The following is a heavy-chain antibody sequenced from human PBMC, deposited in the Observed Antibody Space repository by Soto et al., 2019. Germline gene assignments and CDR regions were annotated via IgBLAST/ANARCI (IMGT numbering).Heavy chain of an antibody. CDR3: AKSVYNWNDGFFDY. J-gene: IGHJ4*02. D-gene: IGHD1-1*01. Sequence: SETLSLTCTVSGGSISSYYWSWIRQPPGKGLEWIGYIYYSGSTNYNPSLKSRVTISVDTSKNQFSLKLSSVTAADTAVYYCAKSVYNWNDGFFDYWGQGTLVTVS. CDR2: IYYSGST. CDR1: GGSISSYY. V-gene: IGHV4-59*08.